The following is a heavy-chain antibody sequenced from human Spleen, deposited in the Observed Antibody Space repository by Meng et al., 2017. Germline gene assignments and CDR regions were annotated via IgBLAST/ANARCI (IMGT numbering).Heavy chain of an antibody. CDR3: ARGVVGDYWYFDL. V-gene: IGHV4-34*01. CDR2: INHSGST. D-gene: IGHD3-10*01. J-gene: IGHJ2*01. Sequence: QVHLQQWGAELVRPRETRALPSPVNGGSFSGFHWTLIRQPPGKGLEWIGEINHSGSTNYNPSLKSRVNMSIDTSKNQISLKLSSVTAADTAVYYCARGVVGDYWYFDLWGRGTLVTVSS. CDR1: GGSFSGFH.